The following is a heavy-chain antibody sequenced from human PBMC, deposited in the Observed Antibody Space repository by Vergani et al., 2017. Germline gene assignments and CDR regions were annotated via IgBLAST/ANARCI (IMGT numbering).Heavy chain of an antibody. Sequence: QVQLQESGPGLVKPSETLSLTCAVSGYSISSGYYWGWIRQPPGKGLEWIGSIYYSGSTYYNPSLKSRVTISVDTSKNQFSLKLSSVTAADTAVYYCARGYSTWGQGTLVTVSS. D-gene: IGHD6-13*01. CDR1: GYSISSGYY. CDR2: IYYSGST. CDR3: ARGYST. V-gene: IGHV4-38-2*01. J-gene: IGHJ5*02.